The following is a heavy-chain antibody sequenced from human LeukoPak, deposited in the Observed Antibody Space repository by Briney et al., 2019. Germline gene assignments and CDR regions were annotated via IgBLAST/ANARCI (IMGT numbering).Heavy chain of an antibody. D-gene: IGHD6-19*01. J-gene: IGHJ4*02. CDR1: GFTFSSYS. V-gene: IGHV3-21*01. Sequence: GGSLTLSCAASGFTFSSYSMNWVRQAQGKGLEWVSSISSSRSYIYYADSLKGRFTISRDNAKNSLYLQMNSLRAEDTAVYYCARAGYSSGWDYFDYWGQGTLVTVSS. CDR3: ARAGYSSGWDYFDY. CDR2: ISSSRSYI.